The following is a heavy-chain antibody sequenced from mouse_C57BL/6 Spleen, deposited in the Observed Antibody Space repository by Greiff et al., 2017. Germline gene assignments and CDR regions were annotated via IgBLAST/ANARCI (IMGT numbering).Heavy chain of an antibody. V-gene: IGHV1-64*01. CDR1: GYTFTSYW. Sequence: QVQLQQPGAELVKPGASVKLSCKASGYTFTSYWMHWVKQRPGQGLEWIGMIHPNSGSTNYNEKFKSKATLTVDKSSSTTYMQLSSLTSEDSAVYYCAIWDPYYAMDYWGQGTSVTVAS. CDR2: IHPNSGST. CDR3: AIWDPYYAMDY. J-gene: IGHJ4*01. D-gene: IGHD4-1*01.